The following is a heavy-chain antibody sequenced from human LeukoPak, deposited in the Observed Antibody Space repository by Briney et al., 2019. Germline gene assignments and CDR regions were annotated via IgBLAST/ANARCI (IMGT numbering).Heavy chain of an antibody. CDR3: ARSRGYSYGTTFLDY. V-gene: IGHV4-59*08. Sequence: SETLSLTCTVSGGSISTYYWSWIRQPPGKGLEWIGYIYYSGSINYNPSLKSRVTISVDTSKNQFSLKLSSVTAADTAVYYCARSRGYSYGTTFLDYWSQGTLVTVSS. CDR2: IYYSGSI. J-gene: IGHJ4*02. D-gene: IGHD5-18*01. CDR1: GGSISTYY.